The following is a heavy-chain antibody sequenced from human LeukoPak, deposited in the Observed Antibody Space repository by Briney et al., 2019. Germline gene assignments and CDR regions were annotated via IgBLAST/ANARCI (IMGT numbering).Heavy chain of an antibody. V-gene: IGHV4-39*01. CDR3: ARSPKYSSSPPDC. D-gene: IGHD6-6*01. CDR2: IYYSGST. CDR1: GGSISSSSYY. J-gene: IGHJ4*02. Sequence: SETLSLTCTVSGGSISSSSYYWGWIRQPPGKGLEWIGSIYYSGSTYYNPSLKSRVTISVDTSKNQFSLKLSSVTAADTAVYYCARSPKYSSSPPDCWGQGTLVTVSS.